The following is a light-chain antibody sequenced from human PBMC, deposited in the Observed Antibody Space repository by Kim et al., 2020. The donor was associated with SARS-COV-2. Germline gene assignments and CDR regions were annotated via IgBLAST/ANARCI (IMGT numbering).Light chain of an antibody. V-gene: IGKV1-5*03. J-gene: IGKJ2*01. Sequence: DIQMTQSPSILSASVGDRVTITCRASQSVSSWLAWYQQKPGKAPKLLIYKASSLEGGVPSRFSGRGSGTEFTLTINTLQPDDFATYSCQQYDSHPYTFGQGTKLEI. CDR3: QQYDSHPYT. CDR1: QSVSSW. CDR2: KAS.